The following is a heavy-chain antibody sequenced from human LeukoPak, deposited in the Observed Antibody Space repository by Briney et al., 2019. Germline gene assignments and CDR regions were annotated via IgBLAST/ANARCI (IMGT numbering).Heavy chain of an antibody. J-gene: IGHJ4*02. CDR1: GGSFSGYY. Sequence: IPSETLSLTCAVYGGSFSGYYWSWIRQPPGKGLEWIGEINHSGSTNYNPSLKSRVTISVDTSKNQFSLKLSSVTAADTAVYYCARRSPMVRGVKSGRRPIDYWGQGTLVTVSS. CDR3: ARRSPMVRGVKSGRRPIDY. D-gene: IGHD3-10*01. CDR2: INHSGST. V-gene: IGHV4-34*01.